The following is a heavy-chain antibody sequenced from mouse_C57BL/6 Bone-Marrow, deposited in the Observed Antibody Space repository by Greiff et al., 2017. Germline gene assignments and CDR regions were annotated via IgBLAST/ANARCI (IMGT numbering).Heavy chain of an antibody. Sequence: VQLQQSGAELARPGASVKLCKASGYTFTSYGISWVKQRTGQGLEWIGEIYPRSGNTYYNEKFKGKATLTADKSSSTAYMELRSLTSEDSAVYFCATDYYGSSYWWYFDVWGTGTTVTVSS. CDR2: IYPRSGNT. D-gene: IGHD1-1*01. J-gene: IGHJ1*03. V-gene: IGHV1-81*01. CDR3: ATDYYGSSYWWYFDV. CDR1: GYTFTSYG.